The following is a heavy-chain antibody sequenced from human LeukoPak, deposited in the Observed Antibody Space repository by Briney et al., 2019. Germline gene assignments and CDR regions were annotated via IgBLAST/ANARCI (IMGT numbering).Heavy chain of an antibody. D-gene: IGHD3-3*01. CDR2: ISSSSSYI. V-gene: IGHV3-21*01. CDR3: AREGIFGVVIILDY. CDR1: GFTFSSYS. J-gene: IGHJ4*02. Sequence: GGSLRLSCAASGFTFSSYSMNWVRQAPGKGLEWVSSISSSSSYIYYADSVKGRFTISRDNAKNSLYLQMNSLRAEDTAVYYCAREGIFGVVIILDYWGQGTLVTVSS.